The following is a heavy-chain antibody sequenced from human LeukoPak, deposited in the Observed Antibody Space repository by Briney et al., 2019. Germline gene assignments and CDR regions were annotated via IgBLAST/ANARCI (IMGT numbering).Heavy chain of an antibody. CDR1: GGSISSYY. CDR2: IYTSGST. V-gene: IGHV4-4*07. D-gene: IGHD3-22*01. Sequence: SETLSLTCTVSGGSISSYYWSWIRQPAGKGLKWIGRIYTSGSTNYNPSLKSRVTMSVDTSKNQFSLKLSSVTAADTAVYYCAREDSSGYYEPFDYWGQGTLVTVSS. CDR3: AREDSSGYYEPFDY. J-gene: IGHJ4*02.